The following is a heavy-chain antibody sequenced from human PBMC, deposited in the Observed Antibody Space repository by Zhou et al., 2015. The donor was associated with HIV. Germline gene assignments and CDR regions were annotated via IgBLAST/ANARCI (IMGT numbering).Heavy chain of an antibody. Sequence: QVQLVQSGAEVKKPGSSVKVSCKASGGTFSSYTINWVRQAPGQGLEWMGRIIPILNIANYAQKFQGRVTITADKSTSTAYMELSSLRSEDTAVYYCARVGGDYYYYYGLDVWGQGTTVTVSS. D-gene: IGHD3-16*01. V-gene: IGHV1-69*02. CDR1: GGTFSSYT. J-gene: IGHJ6*02. CDR2: IIPILNIA. CDR3: ARVGGDYYYYYGLDV.